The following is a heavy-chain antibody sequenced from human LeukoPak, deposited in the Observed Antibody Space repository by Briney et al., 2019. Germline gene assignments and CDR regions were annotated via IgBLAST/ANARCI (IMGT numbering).Heavy chain of an antibody. J-gene: IGHJ4*02. CDR3: GRYCSGASCYSGLF. Sequence: PGGSLRLSCAASGFTFSSYAMHWVRQAPGKGLEWVAVISYDGSNKYYADSVKGRFTISRDNSKNTLYLQMNSLRAEDTTIYYCGRYCSGASCYSGLFWGQGTLVTVSS. CDR2: ISYDGSNK. CDR1: GFTFSSYA. V-gene: IGHV3-30-3*01. D-gene: IGHD2-15*01.